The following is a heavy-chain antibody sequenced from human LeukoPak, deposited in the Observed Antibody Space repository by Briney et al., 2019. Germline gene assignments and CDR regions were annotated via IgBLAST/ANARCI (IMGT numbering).Heavy chain of an antibody. V-gene: IGHV4-4*07. J-gene: IGHJ3*02. D-gene: IGHD4-17*01. Sequence: PSETLSLTCTVSGGSISNYYWSWIRQPAGKGLEWIGRVYTSGTTNYNPSLKSRVTMSVDTSKNQFSLKLGSVTAVDTAVYYCARKGDYAGIDIWGQGTMVTVSS. CDR1: GGSISNYY. CDR3: ARKGDYAGIDI. CDR2: VYTSGTT.